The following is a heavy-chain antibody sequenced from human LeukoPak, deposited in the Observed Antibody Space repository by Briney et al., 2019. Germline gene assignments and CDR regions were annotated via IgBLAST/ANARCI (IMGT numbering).Heavy chain of an antibody. Sequence: GGSLRLSCAASGFTFSSYSMNWVRQAPGKGLEWVAAIAFDDTDRYYIDSVKGRFTISRDDSKNTLYLHMTSLRAEDTAVYYCTNSDDYGDYWGQGTLVTVSS. V-gene: IGHV3-30*18. J-gene: IGHJ4*02. CDR1: GFTFSSYS. CDR2: IAFDDTDR. CDR3: TNSDDYGDY.